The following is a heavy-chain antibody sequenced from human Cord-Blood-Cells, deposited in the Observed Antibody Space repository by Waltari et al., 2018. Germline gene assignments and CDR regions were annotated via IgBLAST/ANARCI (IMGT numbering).Heavy chain of an antibody. CDR3: ASALTGDLSGAFDI. CDR2: MNPNSGNT. J-gene: IGHJ3*02. D-gene: IGHD7-27*01. CDR1: GYTFTSYD. V-gene: IGHV1-8*03. Sequence: QVQLVQSGAEVKKPRAAVKVSCKASGYTFTSYDIHWVRQATGQGLEWMGWMNPNSGNTGYAQKFQGRVTITRNTSISTAYMELSSLRSEDTAVYYCASALTGDLSGAFDIWGQGTMVTVSS.